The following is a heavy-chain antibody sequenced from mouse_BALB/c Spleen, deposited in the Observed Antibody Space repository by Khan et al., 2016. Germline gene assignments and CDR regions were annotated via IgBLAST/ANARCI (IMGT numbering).Heavy chain of an antibody. CDR1: GYTFSDYE. CDR2: IDPETGGT. J-gene: IGHJ2*01. D-gene: IGHD2-1*01. V-gene: IGHV1-15*01. Sequence: QVQLQQSGAELVRPGASVTLSCKASGYTFSDYEMHWVKQTPVHGLQWIGSIDPETGGTAYNQKFKGQATLTAGRPSSTSYMELRSLTSEDSAVYYCTRKGIFYGTYDFDSWGQGTTLTVSS. CDR3: TRKGIFYGTYDFDS.